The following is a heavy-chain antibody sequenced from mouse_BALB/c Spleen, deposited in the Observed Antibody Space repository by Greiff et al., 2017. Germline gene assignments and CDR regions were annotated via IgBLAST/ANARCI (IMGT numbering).Heavy chain of an antibody. CDR3: ARRRSFYDGYYDY. Sequence: VQLKESGPGLVKPSQSLSLTCSVTGYSITSGYYWNWIRQFPGNKLEWMGYISYDGSNNYNPSLKNRISITRDTSKNQFFLKLNSVTTEDTATYYCARRRSFYDGYYDYWGQGTTLTVSS. D-gene: IGHD2-3*01. V-gene: IGHV3-6*02. CDR1: GYSITSGYY. J-gene: IGHJ2*01. CDR2: ISYDGSN.